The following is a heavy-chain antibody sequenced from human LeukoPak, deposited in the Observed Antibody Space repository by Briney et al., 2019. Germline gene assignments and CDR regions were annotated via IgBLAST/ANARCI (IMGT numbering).Heavy chain of an antibody. J-gene: IGHJ3*02. CDR1: GFIVSSNY. D-gene: IGHD6-13*01. CDR2: IYSGGST. CDR3: AKDPAAGTGGAFDI. Sequence: GGSLRLSCAASGFIVSSNYMSWVRQAPGKGLEWVSVIYSGGSTYYADSVKGRFTISGDNSKNTLYLQMNSLRAEDTAVYYCAKDPAAGTGGAFDIWGQGTMVTVSS. V-gene: IGHV3-53*05.